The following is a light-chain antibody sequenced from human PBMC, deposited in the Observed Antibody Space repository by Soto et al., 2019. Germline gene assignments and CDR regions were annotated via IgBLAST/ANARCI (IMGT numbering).Light chain of an antibody. CDR2: GAS. CDR3: QQYGRTPLT. J-gene: IGKJ1*01. V-gene: IGKV3-20*01. CDR1: EGVSSGY. Sequence: EVVLTQSPGTLPLSPGERATLSCRASEGVSSGYLAWYQQKPGQAPRLLIYGASRRATGIPDRFSGSGSGTDFTLTISRLGPEDFAVYHCQQYGRTPLTFGQGTKV.